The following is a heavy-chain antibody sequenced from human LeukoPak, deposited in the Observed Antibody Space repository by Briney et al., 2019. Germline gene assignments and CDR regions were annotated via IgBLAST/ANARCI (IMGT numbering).Heavy chain of an antibody. J-gene: IGHJ4*02. CDR2: IWYHGSNK. V-gene: IGHV3-33*01. Sequence: TGGTLRLSCAASGFTFSSYGVHWVRQAPGKGLEWVAVIWYHGSNKYYAASVKGRFTIPRDNSKNTLYLQLNSLRPEDTAVYYCARGYSFGQYFDSWGQGTLVTVSS. D-gene: IGHD5-18*01. CDR3: ARGYSFGQYFDS. CDR1: GFTFSSYG.